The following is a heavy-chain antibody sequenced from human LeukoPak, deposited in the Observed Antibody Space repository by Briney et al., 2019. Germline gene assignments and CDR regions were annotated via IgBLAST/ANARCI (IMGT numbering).Heavy chain of an antibody. Sequence: SETLSLTCTVSGYSISSGYYWGWIRQPPGKGLEWIGSIYHSGSTYYNPSLKSRVTISVDTSKNQFSLKLSSVTAADTAVYYCARGRRRDAYNAMVYYMDVWGKGATVTISS. D-gene: IGHD5-24*01. V-gene: IGHV4-38-2*02. CDR1: GYSISSGYY. J-gene: IGHJ6*03. CDR2: IYHSGST. CDR3: ARGRRRDAYNAMVYYMDV.